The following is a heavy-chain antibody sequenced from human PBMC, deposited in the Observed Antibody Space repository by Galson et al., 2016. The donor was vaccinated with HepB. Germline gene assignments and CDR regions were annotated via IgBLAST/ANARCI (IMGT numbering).Heavy chain of an antibody. Sequence: SLRLSCAASGFTFSDSAMHWVRQASGTGLEWVGRIRNKANSYATAYAASVKGRFTISRDDSKNTAYLQMNSLKTEDTAVYYCTTNHYYYDSSGYYYVTSDIDYWGQGTLVTVPS. J-gene: IGHJ4*02. CDR3: TTNHYYYDSSGYYYVTSDIDY. V-gene: IGHV3-73*01. CDR2: IRNKANSYAT. D-gene: IGHD3-22*01. CDR1: GFTFSDSA.